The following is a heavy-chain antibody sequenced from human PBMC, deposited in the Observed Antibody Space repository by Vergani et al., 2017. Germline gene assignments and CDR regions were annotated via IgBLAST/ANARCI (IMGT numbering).Heavy chain of an antibody. J-gene: IGHJ3*01. D-gene: IGHD3-10*01. CDR3: ARPVGPSAIADGYHV. CDR1: GGSISSYY. V-gene: IGHV4-59*04. CDR2: VFYGGSP. Sequence: QLQLQESGPGLVKPSETLSLTCTVSGGSISSYYWSWIRQPPGKGLEWIGTVFYGGSPYYNPTLKSRLAFSVDTSKNLFSLRLKSVTATDTGMYYCARPVGPSAIADGYHVWGQGTMVTVS.